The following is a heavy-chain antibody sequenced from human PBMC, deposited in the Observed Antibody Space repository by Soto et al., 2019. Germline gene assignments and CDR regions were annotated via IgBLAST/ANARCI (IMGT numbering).Heavy chain of an antibody. D-gene: IGHD3-3*01. CDR2: IYYSGST. CDR1: GGSMSNYY. Sequence: PSETLSLAFTVSGGSMSNYYWSWLRQPPGKGLEWIGYIYYSGSTNYNPSLKSRVTISVDTSKNQFSLKLSSVTTADTAVYYCASSYYDFSSGYWQWFDPWGQGTLVAVS. J-gene: IGHJ5*02. V-gene: IGHV4-59*01. CDR3: ASSYYDFSSGYWQWFDP.